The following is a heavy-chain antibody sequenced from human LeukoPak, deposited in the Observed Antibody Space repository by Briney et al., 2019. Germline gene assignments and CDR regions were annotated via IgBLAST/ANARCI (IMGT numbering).Heavy chain of an antibody. J-gene: IGHJ4*02. Sequence: GGSLRLSCAASGFTFSSYEMNWVRQAPGKGLEWVSYISSSGSTIYYADSVKGRFTISRDNAKNSLYLQMNSLRAEDTALYYCARDRGITGTTSFDYWGQGTLVTVSS. CDR3: ARDRGITGTTSFDY. CDR2: ISSSGSTI. V-gene: IGHV3-48*03. CDR1: GFTFSSYE. D-gene: IGHD1-20*01.